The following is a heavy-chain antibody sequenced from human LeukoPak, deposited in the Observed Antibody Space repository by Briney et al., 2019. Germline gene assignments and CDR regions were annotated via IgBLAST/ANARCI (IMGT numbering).Heavy chain of an antibody. Sequence: SETLSLIYTVWGGFISRYYWSCIRHPPRKGWEWSEYIYYSGSTNYNPSLKSRVTVSVDTSKNQFSLKLSSVTAADTAVYYCARGTIDGNSYFDYWGQGTLVTVSS. V-gene: IGHV4-59*01. CDR1: GGFISRYY. CDR3: ARGTIDGNSYFDY. J-gene: IGHJ4*02. D-gene: IGHD4-23*01. CDR2: IYYSGST.